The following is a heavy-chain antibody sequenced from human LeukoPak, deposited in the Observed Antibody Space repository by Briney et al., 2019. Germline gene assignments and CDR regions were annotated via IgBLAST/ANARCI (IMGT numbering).Heavy chain of an antibody. CDR3: AMIVVVPARAFDI. V-gene: IGHV3-48*03. D-gene: IGHD2-2*01. J-gene: IGHJ3*02. CDR2: ISSSGSTI. Sequence: GGSLRPSCAASGFTFSSYEMNWVRQAPGKGLEWVPYISSSGSTIYYADSVKGRFTISRDNAKNSLYLQMNSLRAEDTAVYYCAMIVVVPARAFDIWGQGTMVTVSS. CDR1: GFTFSSYE.